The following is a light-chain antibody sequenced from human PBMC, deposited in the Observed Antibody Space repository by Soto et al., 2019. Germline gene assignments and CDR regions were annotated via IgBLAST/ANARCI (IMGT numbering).Light chain of an antibody. V-gene: IGKV3-20*01. CDR3: QQYVGSPPWT. CDR1: QSVSRSY. CDR2: DVS. Sequence: EIVLTQSPGTLSLSPGERATLSCRASQSVSRSYLAWYQQKPGQAPRLLIHDVSTRATGIPDRFSGSGSGTDFTLTISRLEPEDIAVYYCQQYVGSPPWTFGQGTKVEFK. J-gene: IGKJ1*01.